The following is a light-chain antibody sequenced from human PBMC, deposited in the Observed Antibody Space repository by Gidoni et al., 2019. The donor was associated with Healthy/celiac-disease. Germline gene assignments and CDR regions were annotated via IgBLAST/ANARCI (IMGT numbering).Light chain of an antibody. CDR2: DVS. CDR3: SSYTGSTTGWV. J-gene: IGLJ3*02. Sequence: QSALTQPASVSGSPGQSITISCTGTSSDVGVYNYVSWYQQHPGRAPKLMIYDVSNRPSGVSNRFSGSKSGNTASLTISGLQAEDESDYYCSSYTGSTTGWVFGGGTKLTVL. CDR1: SSDVGVYNY. V-gene: IGLV2-14*03.